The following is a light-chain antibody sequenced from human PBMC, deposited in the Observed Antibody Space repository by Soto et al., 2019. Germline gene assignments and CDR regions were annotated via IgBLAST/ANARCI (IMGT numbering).Light chain of an antibody. CDR1: SSDVGGYNY. V-gene: IGLV2-14*01. Sequence: QSALTQPPSASGSPGQSVTISCTGTSSDVGGYNYVSWYQQHPGKAPKLMIYEVTYRPSGVSNRFSGSQSGNTASLTISGLQAEDEADYYCSSYRGSSTLTFGGGTKVTVL. CDR2: EVT. J-gene: IGLJ2*01. CDR3: SSYRGSSTLT.